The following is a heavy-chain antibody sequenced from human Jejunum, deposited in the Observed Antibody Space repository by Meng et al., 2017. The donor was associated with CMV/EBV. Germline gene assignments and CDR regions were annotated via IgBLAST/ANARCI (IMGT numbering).Heavy chain of an antibody. V-gene: IGHV1-2*02. J-gene: IGHJ4*02. CDR2: VNPDTGDT. Sequence: QAPGQGLEWMGWVNPDTGDTNYAQKFKGRVTMTRDMAINTVYMELTRLRSDDTAVYYCAKDAGSYLDYYCDYWGQGTLVTVSS. D-gene: IGHD1-26*01. CDR3: AKDAGSYLDYYCDY.